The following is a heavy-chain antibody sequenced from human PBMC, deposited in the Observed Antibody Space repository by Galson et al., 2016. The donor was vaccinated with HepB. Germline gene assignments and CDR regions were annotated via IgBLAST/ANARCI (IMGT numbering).Heavy chain of an antibody. V-gene: IGHV4-39*01. D-gene: IGHD3-16*01. CDR2: VYYSWAT. J-gene: IGHJ4*02. Sequence: SETLSPTCTVSGGPISTNNGYWGWVREPPGKGLEWIGTVYYSWATFHHTSLKIRVSKFVDKSKNQLSLKLNSVTAADTAVYYCTRGPHPPWPVSGYWGQGTLVTVSS. CDR1: GGPISTNNGY. CDR3: TRGPHPPWPVSGY.